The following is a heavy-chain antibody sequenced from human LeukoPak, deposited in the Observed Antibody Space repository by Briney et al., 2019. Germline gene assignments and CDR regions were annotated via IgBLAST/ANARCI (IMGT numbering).Heavy chain of an antibody. Sequence: SETLSLTCTVSGGSISSGSYYWSWIRQPAGKGLEWIGRIYTSGSTNYNPSLKSRVTISVDTSKNQFSLKLSSVTAADTAVYYCAISGENTVAYAFDSWGQGTMVTVSS. V-gene: IGHV4-61*02. J-gene: IGHJ3*02. CDR3: AISGENTVAYAFDS. CDR1: GGSISSGSYY. CDR2: IYTSGST. D-gene: IGHD4-11*01.